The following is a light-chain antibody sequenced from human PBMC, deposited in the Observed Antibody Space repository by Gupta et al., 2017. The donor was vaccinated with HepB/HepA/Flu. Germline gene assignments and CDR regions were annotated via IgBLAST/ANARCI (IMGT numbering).Light chain of an antibody. V-gene: IGKV2-28*01. CDR1: RSLLHSNGYNY. CDR3: MQALQTPPT. J-gene: IGKJ5*01. CDR2: LGS. Sequence: DTVMTHTPLSLPVTPGAPASISCTSRRSLLHSNGYNYLDWYLQKPGQSPQLLIYLGSTRASGVPDRFSGSGSGTDFTLKISRVEAEDVGVYYCMQALQTPPTFGQGTRLEIK.